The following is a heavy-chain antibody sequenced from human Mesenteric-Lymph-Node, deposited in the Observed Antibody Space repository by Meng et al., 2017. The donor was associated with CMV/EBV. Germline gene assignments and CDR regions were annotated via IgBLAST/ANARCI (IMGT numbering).Heavy chain of an antibody. V-gene: IGHV3-30*02. D-gene: IGHD2-8*01. CDR3: AKGPYAMDYYYGMDV. CDR1: GYMFSSHG. CDR2: IRSDGSNK. J-gene: IGHJ6*02. Sequence: GESLKISCAASGYMFSSHGMHWVRQAPGKGPEWVAFIRSDGSNKYYVDSVKGRFTISRDNSKNTLYLRMNSLRAEDTAVYYCAKGPYAMDYYYGMDVWGQGTTVTVSS.